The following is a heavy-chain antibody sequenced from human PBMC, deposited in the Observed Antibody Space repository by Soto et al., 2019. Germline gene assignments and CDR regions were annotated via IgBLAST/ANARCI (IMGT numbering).Heavy chain of an antibody. J-gene: IGHJ4*03. D-gene: IGHD1-1*01. CDR3: ANDLFTGDV. CDR2: IRSKTDGWTK. Sequence: PAESLRLSCADSGFTFSNACISWVRHAQGKGLGWEGRIRSKTDGWTKYYASPERRRFIIAGEDSKNSLYLQMNILKTETPAVYYCANDLFTGDVWGQGTLVTVSS. V-gene: IGHV3-15*01. CDR1: GFTFSNAC.